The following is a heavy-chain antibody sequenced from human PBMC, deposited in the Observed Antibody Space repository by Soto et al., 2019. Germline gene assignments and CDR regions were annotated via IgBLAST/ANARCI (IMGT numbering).Heavy chain of an antibody. Sequence: ASVKVSCKASGYTFTSYAMHWVRQAPGQRLEWMGWMNPNSGNTGYAQKFQGRVTMTRNTSISTAYMELSSLRSEDTAVYYCARVGAPPYYYGMDVWGQGTTVTVSS. V-gene: IGHV1-8*02. D-gene: IGHD3-3*01. J-gene: IGHJ6*02. CDR2: MNPNSGNT. CDR3: ARVGAPPYYYGMDV. CDR1: GYTFTSYA.